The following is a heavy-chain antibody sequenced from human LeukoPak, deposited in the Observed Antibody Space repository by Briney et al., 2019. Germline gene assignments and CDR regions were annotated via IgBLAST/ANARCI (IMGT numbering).Heavy chain of an antibody. CDR2: ISAYNGNT. V-gene: IGHV1-18*01. D-gene: IGHD3-10*01. Sequence: ASVKVSCKASGYTFTSYGISWVRQAPGQGLEWMGWISAYNGNTNYAQKLQGRVTMTTDTSTSTAYMELRSLRSDDTAVYYRARALITMVRGVIGPPHWFDPWGQGTLVTVSS. J-gene: IGHJ5*02. CDR3: ARALITMVRGVIGPPHWFDP. CDR1: GYTFTSYG.